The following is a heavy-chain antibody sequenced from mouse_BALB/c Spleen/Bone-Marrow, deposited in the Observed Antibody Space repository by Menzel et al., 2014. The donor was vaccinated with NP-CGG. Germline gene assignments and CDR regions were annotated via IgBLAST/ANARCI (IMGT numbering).Heavy chain of an antibody. CDR2: IRNKAYGYTT. D-gene: IGHD4-1*01. J-gene: IGHJ2*01. CDR1: GFTFTDYY. Sequence: EVKVVESGGGLVQPGGSLRPSCATSGFTFTDYYMNWVRQPPGKALEWLGFIRNKAYGYTTEYSASVKGRFTVSRDNSQSILYLQMSTLRAEDSATYYCARDMGGILFGSWGQGTTLTVSS. CDR3: ARDMGGILFGS. V-gene: IGHV7-3*02.